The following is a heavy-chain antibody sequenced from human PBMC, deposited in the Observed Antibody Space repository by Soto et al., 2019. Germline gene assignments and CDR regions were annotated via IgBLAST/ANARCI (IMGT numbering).Heavy chain of an antibody. Sequence: GGSLRLSCAASGFTFSSYWMSWVRQAPGKGLEWVANIKQDGSEKYYVDSVKGRFTISRDNAKNSLYLQMNSLRAEDTAVYYCAKAMGYFDWLLPFDYWGQGTLVTVSS. J-gene: IGHJ4*02. CDR1: GFTFSSYW. CDR2: IKQDGSEK. D-gene: IGHD3-9*01. V-gene: IGHV3-7*01. CDR3: AKAMGYFDWLLPFDY.